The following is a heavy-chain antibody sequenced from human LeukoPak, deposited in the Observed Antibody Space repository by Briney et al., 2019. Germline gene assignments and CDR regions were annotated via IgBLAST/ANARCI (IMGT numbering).Heavy chain of an antibody. CDR1: GGSISSGGYY. V-gene: IGHV4-31*03. CDR3: ARESLPRPLRHDY. Sequence: PSETLSLTCTVSGGSISSGGYYWSWIRQHPGKGLEWIGYIYYSGSTYYNPSLKSRVTISVDTSKNQFSLKLSSVTAADTAVYYCARESLPRPLRHDYWGQGTLVTVSS. J-gene: IGHJ4*02. CDR2: IYYSGST.